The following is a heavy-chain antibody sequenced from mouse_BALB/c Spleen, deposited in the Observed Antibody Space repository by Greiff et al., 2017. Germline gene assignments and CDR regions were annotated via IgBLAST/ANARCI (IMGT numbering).Heavy chain of an antibody. Sequence: EVKLLESGPGLVKPSQSLSLTCTVTGYSITSDYAWNWIRQFPGNKLEWMGYISYSGSTSYNPSLKSRISITRDTSKNQFFLQLNSVTTEDTATYYCARSLSDGFMFAYWGQGTLVTVSA. CDR1: GYSITSDYA. V-gene: IGHV3-2*02. J-gene: IGHJ3*01. CDR2: ISYSGST. CDR3: ARSLSDGFMFAY. D-gene: IGHD2-3*01.